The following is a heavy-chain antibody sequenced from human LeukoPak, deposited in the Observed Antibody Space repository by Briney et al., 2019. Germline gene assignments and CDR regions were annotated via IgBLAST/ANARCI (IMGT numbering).Heavy chain of an antibody. Sequence: PGRSLRLSCAASGFTFSSYAMHWVRQAPGKGLEWVAVISYDGSNKYYADSVKGRFTISRDNSKNTLYLQMNSLRAEDTAVYYCAREGYYGSSGYDYWGQGTLVTVSS. CDR3: AREGYYGSSGYDY. D-gene: IGHD3-22*01. CDR1: GFTFSSYA. V-gene: IGHV3-30-3*01. CDR2: ISYDGSNK. J-gene: IGHJ4*02.